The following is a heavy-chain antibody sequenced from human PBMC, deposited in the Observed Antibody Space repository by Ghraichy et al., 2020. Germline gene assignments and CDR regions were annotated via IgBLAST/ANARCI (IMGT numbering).Heavy chain of an antibody. Sequence: SQTLSLTCTVSGGSISSYYWSWIRQPPGKGLEWIGYIYYSGSTNYNPSLKSRVTISVDTSKNQFSLKLSSVTAADTAVYYCARQPYGDYALGYYYYYGMDVWGQGTTVTVSS. D-gene: IGHD4-17*01. CDR2: IYYSGST. V-gene: IGHV4-59*08. CDR1: GGSISSYY. CDR3: ARQPYGDYALGYYYYYGMDV. J-gene: IGHJ6*02.